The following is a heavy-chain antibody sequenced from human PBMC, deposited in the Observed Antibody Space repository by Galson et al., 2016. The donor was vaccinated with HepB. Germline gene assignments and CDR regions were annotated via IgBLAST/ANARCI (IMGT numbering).Heavy chain of an antibody. D-gene: IGHD3-10*01. J-gene: IGHJ5*02. CDR1: GASIDPYY. V-gene: IGHV4-59*03. CDR2: VSYTGSA. Sequence: SETLSLTCTVSGASIDPYYWTWFRRPPGKGLEWIGFVSYTGSADFSPSLKSRVSISIDTSKRQFSLRLNSVTATDTGMYFCARLGGYTSGTFSGYFDPWGQGTLVTVSS. CDR3: ARLGGYTSGTFSGYFDP.